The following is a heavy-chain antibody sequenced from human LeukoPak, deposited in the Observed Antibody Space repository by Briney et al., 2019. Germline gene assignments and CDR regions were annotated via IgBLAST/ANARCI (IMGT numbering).Heavy chain of an antibody. CDR2: IRYDGSNK. CDR3: AKDAMNGGYYYYLDV. V-gene: IGHV3-30*02. CDR1: GFTFSSYG. Sequence: GGSLRLSCAASGFTFSSYGMHWVRQAPGKGLEWVAFIRYDGSNKYYADSVKGRFTISRDNSKNTLYLQMNSLRAEDKAVYYCAKDAMNGGYYYYLDVWGQGTTVTISS. D-gene: IGHD4-23*01. J-gene: IGHJ6*03.